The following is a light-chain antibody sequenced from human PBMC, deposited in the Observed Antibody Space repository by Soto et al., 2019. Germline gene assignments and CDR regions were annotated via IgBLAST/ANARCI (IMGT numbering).Light chain of an antibody. CDR1: TSDISVYNY. V-gene: IGLV2-14*01. CDR3: SSWTSTNTWV. J-gene: IGLJ3*02. Sequence: QSALTQPASVSGSPGQSITISCTGPTSDISVYNYVSWFQQYPGKAPKLMIYEVNNRPSGVSSRFSASKSGNTASLTISGLQAEDEADYYCSSWTSTNTWVFGGGTQLTVL. CDR2: EVN.